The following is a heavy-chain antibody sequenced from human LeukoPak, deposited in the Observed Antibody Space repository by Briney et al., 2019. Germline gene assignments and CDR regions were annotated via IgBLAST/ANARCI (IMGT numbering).Heavy chain of an antibody. CDR3: ARATAGCSSTSCSTSGY. CDR2: INPNSGGT. J-gene: IGHJ4*02. D-gene: IGHD2-2*01. Sequence: GASVKVSCKASGYTFTGYYMHWVRQAPGQGLEWMGWINPNSGGTNYAQKFQGRVTMTRDTSISTAYMELSRLRSDDTAVYYCARATAGCSSTSCSTSGYWGQGTLVTVSS. CDR1: GYTFTGYY. V-gene: IGHV1-2*02.